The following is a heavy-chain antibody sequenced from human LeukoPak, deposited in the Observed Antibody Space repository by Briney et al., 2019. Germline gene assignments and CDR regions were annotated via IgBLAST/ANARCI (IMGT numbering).Heavy chain of an antibody. Sequence: GESLRLSCAASGITVRSNYMSWVRRTPGKGLEWVSGISGSGDNTLYADSVKGRFTISRDNSKNTLYLEMNSLRAEDTAIYYCAKMKGHPLPKYYMDVWGQGTTVTVSS. CDR3: AKMKGHPLPKYYMDV. D-gene: IGHD1-26*01. V-gene: IGHV3-23*01. J-gene: IGHJ6*01. CDR1: GITVRSNY. CDR2: ISGSGDNT.